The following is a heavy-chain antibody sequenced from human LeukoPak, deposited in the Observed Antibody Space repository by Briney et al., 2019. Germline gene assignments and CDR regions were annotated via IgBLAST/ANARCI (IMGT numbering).Heavy chain of an antibody. CDR2: ISNNGGYT. CDR1: GFTFSSSA. D-gene: IGHD2-15*01. Sequence: GGSLRLSCAASGFTFSSSAMSWVRQAPGKGLEWVSAISNNGGYTYYADSVQGRFTISRGNSKSTLCLQVNSLRAEDTAVYYCAKQLGYCSDGSCYFPYWGQGTLVTVSS. J-gene: IGHJ4*02. V-gene: IGHV3-23*01. CDR3: AKQLGYCSDGSCYFPY.